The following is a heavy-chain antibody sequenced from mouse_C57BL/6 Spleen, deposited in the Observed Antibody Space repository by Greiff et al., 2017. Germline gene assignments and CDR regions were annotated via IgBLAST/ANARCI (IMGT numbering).Heavy chain of an antibody. CDR1: GFTFSSYA. J-gene: IGHJ2*01. CDR3: ARDVFYYGSSYLDY. V-gene: IGHV5-4*01. Sequence: EVMLVESGGGLVKPGGSLKLSCAASGFTFSSYAMSWVRQTPEKRLEWVATISDGGSYTYYPDNVKGRFTISRDNAKNNLYLQMSHLKSEDTAMYYCARDVFYYGSSYLDYWGQGTTLTVSS. D-gene: IGHD1-1*01. CDR2: ISDGGSYT.